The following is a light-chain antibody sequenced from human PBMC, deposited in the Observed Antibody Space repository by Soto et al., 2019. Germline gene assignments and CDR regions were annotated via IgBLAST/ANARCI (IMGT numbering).Light chain of an antibody. Sequence: DIQMTQSPSSVSASVGDRVTITCRTSQDISVYLLWFQQKPGKAPKLLISGAFALQSGVPSRFSGSGSGTVFTLTISSLQLGDFATYYCQQAKTYPRTFGPGTRVDI. CDR1: QDISVY. V-gene: IGKV1-12*01. CDR2: GAF. J-gene: IGKJ3*01. CDR3: QQAKTYPRT.